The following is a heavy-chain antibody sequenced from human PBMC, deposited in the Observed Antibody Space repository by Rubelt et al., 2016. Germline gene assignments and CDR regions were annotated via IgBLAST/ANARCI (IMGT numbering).Heavy chain of an antibody. V-gene: IGHV3-30*04. CDR2: ISYDGSNK. D-gene: IGHD5-24*01. Sequence: KRLEWVAVISYDGSNKYYADSVKGRFTISRDNSNNTLYLQMNSLRAEDTAVYYCARGGYSDYFDYWGQGTLVTVSS. J-gene: IGHJ4*02. CDR3: ARGGYSDYFDY.